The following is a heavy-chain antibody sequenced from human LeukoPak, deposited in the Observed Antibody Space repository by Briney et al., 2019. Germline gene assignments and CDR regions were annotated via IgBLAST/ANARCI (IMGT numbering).Heavy chain of an antibody. J-gene: IGHJ4*02. CDR2: IHSSGST. CDR1: GLTVSSSY. Sequence: LRLSCAASGLTVSSSYMSWVRQAPGKGLEWIGYIHSSGSTNYNPSLESRVTISIDTSKNQFSLKLSSVTAADTAVYYCARHETSLRGVWVYWGQGSPVTVSS. V-gene: IGHV4-59*08. CDR3: ARHETSLRGVWVY. D-gene: IGHD1-26*01.